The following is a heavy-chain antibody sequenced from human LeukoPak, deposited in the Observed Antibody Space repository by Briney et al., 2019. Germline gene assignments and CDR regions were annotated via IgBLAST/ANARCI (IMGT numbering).Heavy chain of an antibody. J-gene: IGHJ4*02. CDR2: IKGDGSEK. CDR1: GFTFSSYW. V-gene: IGHV3-7*01. Sequence: PGGSLRLSCAASGFTFSSYWMTWVRQAPGKGLEWVGNIKGDGSEKYYVDSVKGRFTISRDNAKNSLYLQMNSLRAEDTAVYYCARGHSGWYDYWGQGTLVTVSS. CDR3: ARGHSGWYDY. D-gene: IGHD6-19*01.